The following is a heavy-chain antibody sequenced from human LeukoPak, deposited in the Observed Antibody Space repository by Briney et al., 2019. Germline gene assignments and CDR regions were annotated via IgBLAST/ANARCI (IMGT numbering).Heavy chain of an antibody. CDR2: IIPIFGIA. V-gene: IGHV1-69*02. J-gene: IGHJ2*01. CDR3: ARLHGDYGWYFDL. CDR1: GGTFSSYT. Sequence: GASVKVSCKASGGTFSSYTISWVRQAPGQGLEWMGRIIPIFGIANYAQKFQGRVTITADKSTSTAYMELSSLRSEDTAVYYRARLHGDYGWYFDLWGRGTLVTVSS. D-gene: IGHD4-17*01.